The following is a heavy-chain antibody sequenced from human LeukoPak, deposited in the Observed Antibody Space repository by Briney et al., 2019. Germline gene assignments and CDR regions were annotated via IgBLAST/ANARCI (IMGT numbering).Heavy chain of an antibody. J-gene: IGHJ4*02. Sequence: PGGSLRLSCAASGFTFSSYSMNWVRQAPGKGLEWVSSISSSSSYLYYADSVKGRFTISRDNAKNPLYLQMNSLRAEDTAVYYCARQIGAWSYVVPSVLCDYWGQGTLVTVSS. V-gene: IGHV3-21*01. D-gene: IGHD2-15*01. CDR1: GFTFSSYS. CDR2: ISSSSSYL. CDR3: ARQIGAWSYVVPSVLCDY.